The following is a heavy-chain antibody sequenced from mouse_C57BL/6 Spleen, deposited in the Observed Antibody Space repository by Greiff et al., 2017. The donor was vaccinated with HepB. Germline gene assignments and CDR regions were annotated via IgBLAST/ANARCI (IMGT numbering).Heavy chain of an antibody. V-gene: IGHV1-82*01. CDR3: ARTELRTGVDY. CDR1: GYAFSSSW. D-gene: IGHD1-1*01. CDR2: IYPGDGDT. J-gene: IGHJ2*01. Sequence: VKLMESGPELVKPGASVKISCKASGYAFSSSWMNWVKQRPGKGLEWIGRIYPGDGDTNYNGKFKGKATLTADKSSSTAYMQLSSLTSEDSAVYFCARTELRTGVDYWGQGTTLTVSS.